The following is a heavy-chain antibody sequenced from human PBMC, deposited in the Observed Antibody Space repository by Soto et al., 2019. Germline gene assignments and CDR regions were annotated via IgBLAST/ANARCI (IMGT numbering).Heavy chain of an antibody. CDR1: GFTFSSYS. D-gene: IGHD4-17*01. J-gene: IGHJ4*02. Sequence: GGSLRLSCAASGFTFSSYSMNWVRQAPGKGLEWVSSISSSSSYIYYADSVKGRFTISRDNAKNSLYLQMNSLRAEDTAVYYCAGLRMTTVPPGNYWGQGTLVTVSS. V-gene: IGHV3-21*01. CDR2: ISSSSSYI. CDR3: AGLRMTTVPPGNY.